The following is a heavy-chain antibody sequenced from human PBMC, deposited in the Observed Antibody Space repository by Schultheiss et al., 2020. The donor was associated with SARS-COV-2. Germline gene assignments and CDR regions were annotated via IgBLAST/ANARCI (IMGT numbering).Heavy chain of an antibody. CDR3: AGLSGYYRTADLNWFDP. V-gene: IGHV4-4*07. Sequence: SQTLSLTCTVSGGSISSYYWSWIRQPPGKGLEWIGRIYTSGSTNYNPSLKSRVTMSVDTSKNQFSLKLSSVTAADTAVYYCAGLSGYYRTADLNWFDPWGQGTLVTVSS. D-gene: IGHD3-3*01. J-gene: IGHJ5*02. CDR2: IYTSGST. CDR1: GGSISSYY.